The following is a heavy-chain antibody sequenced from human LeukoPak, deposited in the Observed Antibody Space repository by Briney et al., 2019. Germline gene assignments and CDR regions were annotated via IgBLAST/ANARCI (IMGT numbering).Heavy chain of an antibody. CDR3: ARDNYDSSTPYYFDY. Sequence: KPGGSLRLSCAASGFTFSDYYMSWIRQAPGKGLEWVSYISSSGSTIYYADSVKGRFTISRDNAKNSLYLQMNSLIAEDTAVYYCARDNYDSSTPYYFDYWGQGTLVTVSS. CDR2: ISSSGSTI. D-gene: IGHD3-22*01. V-gene: IGHV3-11*04. CDR1: GFTFSDYY. J-gene: IGHJ4*02.